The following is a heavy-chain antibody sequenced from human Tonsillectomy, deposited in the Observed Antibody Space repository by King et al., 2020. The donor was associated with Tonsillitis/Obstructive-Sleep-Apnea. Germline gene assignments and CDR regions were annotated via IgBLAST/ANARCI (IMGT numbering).Heavy chain of an antibody. J-gene: IGHJ6*03. CDR2: IRSSGDTI. CDR1: GFTFSDYY. D-gene: IGHD6-13*01. Sequence: VQLVESGGGLVKPGGSLRLSCAASGFTFSDYYMSWIRQAPGKGLEWVSYIRSSGDTIHYADSVKGRFTISRDNAKNSLYLQMNNLRAEDTAVYYCARDRAAAGYYYMDVWGKGTTVTVPS. CDR3: ARDRAAAGYYYMDV. V-gene: IGHV3-11*01.